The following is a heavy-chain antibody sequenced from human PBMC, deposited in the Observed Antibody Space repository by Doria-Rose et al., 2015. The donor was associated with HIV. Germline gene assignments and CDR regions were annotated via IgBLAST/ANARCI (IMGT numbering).Heavy chain of an antibody. J-gene: IGHJ4*02. D-gene: IGHD2-21*02. CDR1: TFSSYG. CDR3: ARAKAYCSGGDCYLLGAY. V-gene: IGHV1-18*01. Sequence: TFSSYGITWVRQAPGQGLEWLGWISVYSGDTKYAQKFQDRVTMTTDTSTTTAYMDLRSLTTDDTAFYYCARAKAYCSGGDCYLLGAYWGQGTLVTVSS. CDR2: ISVYSGDT.